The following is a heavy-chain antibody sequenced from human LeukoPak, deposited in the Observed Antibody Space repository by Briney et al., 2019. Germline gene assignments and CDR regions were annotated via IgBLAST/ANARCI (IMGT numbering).Heavy chain of an antibody. CDR2: ISGSGGST. Sequence: GRSLRLSCAASGFTFSSYAMSWVRQAPGKGLEWVSAISGSGGSTYYADSVKGRFTISRDNSKNTLYLQMNSLRAEDTAVYYCAKGSGWSYDAFDIWGQGTMVTVSS. V-gene: IGHV3-23*01. CDR3: AKGSGWSYDAFDI. D-gene: IGHD6-19*01. J-gene: IGHJ3*02. CDR1: GFTFSSYA.